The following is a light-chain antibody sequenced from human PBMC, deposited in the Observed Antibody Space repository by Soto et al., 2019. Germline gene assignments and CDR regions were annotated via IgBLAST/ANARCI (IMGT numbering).Light chain of an antibody. V-gene: IGLV2-14*01. CDR1: SSDVGGYDY. J-gene: IGLJ1*01. CDR3: AAWDDSLNGLV. CDR2: EVS. Sequence: QSALTQPASVSGSPGQSITISCTGTSSDVGGYDYVSWYQLHPGKAPKLMVFEVSNRPSGVSYRFSGSKSGNTASLTISGLQAEDEADYSCAAWDDSLNGLVFGTGTKLTVL.